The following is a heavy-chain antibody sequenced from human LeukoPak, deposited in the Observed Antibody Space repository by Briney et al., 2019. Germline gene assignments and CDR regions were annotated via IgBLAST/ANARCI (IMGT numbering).Heavy chain of an antibody. CDR3: ARGLVPGFLDY. CDR2: ISSGGTTI. J-gene: IGHJ4*02. D-gene: IGHD4-11*01. V-gene: IGHV3-48*03. Sequence: GGSLRLSCAASGFTFSNYEINWVRQAPGKGLEWVSYISSGGTTIYYADSVKGRFTISRDNAKNTLYLQMNSLRAEDTAVYYCARGLVPGFLDYWGQGTPVTVSS. CDR1: GFTFSNYE.